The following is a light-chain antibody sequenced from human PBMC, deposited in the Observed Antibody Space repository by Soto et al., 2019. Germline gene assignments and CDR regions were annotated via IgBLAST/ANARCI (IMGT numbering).Light chain of an antibody. J-gene: IGLJ2*01. Sequence: QSALTQPASVSGSPGQSITISCTGTSSDVGGYNYVSWYQQQPGKAPKLMIYDVSNRPSGVSNRFSGSKSGNTASLTISGLQAEDEADYYCSSYTSSSMHVVFGGGTKLTVL. CDR3: SSYTSSSMHVV. V-gene: IGLV2-14*01. CDR2: DVS. CDR1: SSDVGGYNY.